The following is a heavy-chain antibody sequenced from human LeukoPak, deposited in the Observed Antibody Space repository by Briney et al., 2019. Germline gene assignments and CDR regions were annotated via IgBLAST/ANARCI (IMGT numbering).Heavy chain of an antibody. V-gene: IGHV3-30*18. Sequence: GGSLRLSCAASGFTFSSYGMHWVRQAPGKGLEWVAVISYDGSNKYYADSVKGRFTISRDNSKNTLYLQMNSLRAEDTAVYYCAKVTGPTTEDDAFDIWGQGTMVTVSS. D-gene: IGHD1-14*01. CDR1: GFTFSSYG. J-gene: IGHJ3*02. CDR3: AKVTGPTTEDDAFDI. CDR2: ISYDGSNK.